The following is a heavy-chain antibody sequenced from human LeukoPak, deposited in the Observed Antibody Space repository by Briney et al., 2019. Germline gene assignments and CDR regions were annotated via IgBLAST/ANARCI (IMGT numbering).Heavy chain of an antibody. D-gene: IGHD3-22*01. CDR2: ISGSGVST. CDR1: GFTFSSYG. CDR3: AKASAMIVVVSKHFDY. J-gene: IGHJ4*02. Sequence: GGSLRLSCAASGFTFSSYGMSWVRQAPGKGLEWVSAISGSGVSTYYADSVKGRFIISRDTSKNTLYLQMNSLRAEDTAVYYCAKASAMIVVVSKHFDYWGQGTLVTVSS. V-gene: IGHV3-23*01.